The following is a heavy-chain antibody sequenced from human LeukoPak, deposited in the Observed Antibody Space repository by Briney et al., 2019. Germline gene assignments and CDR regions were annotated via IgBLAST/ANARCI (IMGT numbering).Heavy chain of an antibody. J-gene: IGHJ6*02. CDR2: IGTSDSYS. CDR1: GYSFTSYW. CDR3: ARLRERRNYYYYGMDV. V-gene: IGHV5-10-1*01. Sequence: GESLKISCKGSGYSFTSYWISWVRQMPGKGLEWLGRIGTSDSYSNYSPSLQGHVTILVDKSINTAYLQWSSLEASDTAMYYCARLRERRNYYYYGMDVWGQGTPVTVS. D-gene: IGHD3-16*01.